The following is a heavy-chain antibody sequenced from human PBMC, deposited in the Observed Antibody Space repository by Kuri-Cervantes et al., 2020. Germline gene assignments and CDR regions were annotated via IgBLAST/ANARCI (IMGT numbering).Heavy chain of an antibody. V-gene: IGHV3-33*01. CDR1: GFTFSSYG. CDR3: ARDSGTMVRGVIWGMDV. D-gene: IGHD3-10*01. Sequence: GGSLRLSCAASGFTFSSYGMHWVRQAPGKGLEWVAVIWYDGSNKYYADSVKGRFTISRDNSKNTLYLQMNSLRAEDTAVYYCARDSGTMVRGVIWGMDVWGQETTVTVSS. CDR2: IWYDGSNK. J-gene: IGHJ6*02.